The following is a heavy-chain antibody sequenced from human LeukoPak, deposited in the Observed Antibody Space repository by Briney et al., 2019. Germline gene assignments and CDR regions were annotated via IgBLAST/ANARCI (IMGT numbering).Heavy chain of an antibody. V-gene: IGHV3-30*18. Sequence: GGSLRLSCAASGFTFSSYGMQWVRQAPGKGLEGVADISYDGSNKYYADSVKGRFTISRDNSKNTLYLQMDRLRAEDTAVYYCAKGDGIAVARTSHYWGQGTLVTVSS. D-gene: IGHD6-19*01. CDR3: AKGDGIAVARTSHY. J-gene: IGHJ4*02. CDR1: GFTFSSYG. CDR2: ISYDGSNK.